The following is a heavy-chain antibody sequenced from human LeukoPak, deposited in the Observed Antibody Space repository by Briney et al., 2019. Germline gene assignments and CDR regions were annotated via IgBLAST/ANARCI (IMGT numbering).Heavy chain of an antibody. J-gene: IGHJ4*02. D-gene: IGHD3-10*01. CDR3: AKDLGYYGSGRGGYFDY. CDR1: GYTFTSYA. V-gene: IGHV1-3*03. CDR2: INAGNGNT. Sequence: ASVKVSCKASGYTFTSYAMHWVRQAPGQRLEWMGWINAGNGNTKYSQEFQGRVTITRDTSASTAYMELSSLRSEDMAVYYCAKDLGYYGSGRGGYFDYWGQGTLVTVSS.